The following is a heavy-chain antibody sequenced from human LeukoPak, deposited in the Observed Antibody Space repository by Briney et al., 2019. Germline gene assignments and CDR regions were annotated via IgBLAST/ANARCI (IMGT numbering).Heavy chain of an antibody. CDR1: GGTFSSYA. CDR2: IIPIFGTA. Sequence: SVKVSCKASGGTFSSYAISWVRQAPGQGLEWMGGIIPIFGTANYAQKFQGRVTITADESTSTAYMELSSLRSEDTAVCYCARSPHYMVRGVIRSPFDYWGQGTLVTVSS. D-gene: IGHD3-10*01. CDR3: ARSPHYMVRGVIRSPFDY. J-gene: IGHJ4*02. V-gene: IGHV1-69*13.